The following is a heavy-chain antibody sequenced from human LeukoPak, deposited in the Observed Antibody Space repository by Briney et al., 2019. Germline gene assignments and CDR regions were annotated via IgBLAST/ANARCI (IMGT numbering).Heavy chain of an antibody. CDR2: IIPIFGTA. D-gene: IGHD3-10*01. CDR1: GYTFTSYG. Sequence: SVNVSCKASGYTFTSYGISWVRQAPGQGLEWMGGIIPIFGTANYAQKFQGKVTITADESTSIAYMELSSLRSEDTAVYYCARGRDYYGSGSYYNWFDPWGQGTLVTVSS. CDR3: ARGRDYYGSGSYYNWFDP. J-gene: IGHJ5*02. V-gene: IGHV1-69*13.